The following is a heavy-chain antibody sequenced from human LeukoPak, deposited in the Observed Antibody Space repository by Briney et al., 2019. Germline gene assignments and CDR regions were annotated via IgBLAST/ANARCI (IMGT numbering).Heavy chain of an antibody. CDR3: ANKAIYSSSWYSADY. D-gene: IGHD6-13*01. J-gene: IGHJ4*02. Sequence: PGGSLRLSCAASGFTFSSYGMHWVRQAPGKGLEWVAFLRYDGSNIYYADSVKCRFTISRDNSKNTLYLQMNSLRAEESAVYYCANKAIYSSSWYSADYWGQGTLVTVSS. CDR1: GFTFSSYG. V-gene: IGHV3-30*02. CDR2: LRYDGSNI.